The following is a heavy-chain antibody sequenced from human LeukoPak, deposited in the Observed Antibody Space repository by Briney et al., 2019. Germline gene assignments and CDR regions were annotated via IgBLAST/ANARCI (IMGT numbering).Heavy chain of an antibody. CDR1: GFTVSSNY. CDR2: IYSGGST. CDR3: ARDIGPRGWFDP. D-gene: IGHD1-26*01. Sequence: GGSLRLSCAASGFTVSSNYMSWVRQAPGKGLEWVSVIYSGGSTYYADSVKGRFTISRDNSRNTLYLQMNSLRAEDTAVYYCARDIGPRGWFDPWGQGTLVTVSS. J-gene: IGHJ5*02. V-gene: IGHV3-53*01.